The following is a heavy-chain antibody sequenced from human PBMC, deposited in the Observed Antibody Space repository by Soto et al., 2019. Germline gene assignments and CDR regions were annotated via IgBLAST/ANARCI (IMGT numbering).Heavy chain of an antibody. CDR2: INAGNGNT. J-gene: IGHJ5*02. CDR3: ARGLYCSSTSCFLSGWFDP. D-gene: IGHD2-2*01. Sequence: VKVSCKASGYTFTSYAMHWVRQAPGQRLEWMGWINAGNGNTKYSQKFQGRVTITRDTSASTAYMELSSLRSEDTAVYYCARGLYCSSTSCFLSGWFDPWGQGTLVTVSS. V-gene: IGHV1-3*01. CDR1: GYTFTSYA.